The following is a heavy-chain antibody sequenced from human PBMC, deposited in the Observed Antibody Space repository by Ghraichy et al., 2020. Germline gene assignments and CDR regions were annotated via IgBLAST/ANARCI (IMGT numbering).Heavy chain of an antibody. Sequence: ASVKVSCEASGYTFTNYDISWVRQAPGQGLEWMGSISVNNDNTNYAQKFQGRVTLTTDTSPSTVYMELTTLRSDDTAVYYCARDAYRSVTLDNWGQGTLVTVST. J-gene: IGHJ4*02. V-gene: IGHV1-18*04. CDR1: GYTFTNYD. CDR2: ISVNNDNT. CDR3: ARDAYRSVTLDN. D-gene: IGHD5-18*01.